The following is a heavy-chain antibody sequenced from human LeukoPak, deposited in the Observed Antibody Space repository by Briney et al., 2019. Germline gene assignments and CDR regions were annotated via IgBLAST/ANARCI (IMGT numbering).Heavy chain of an antibody. J-gene: IGHJ4*02. CDR3: ARVGYSGYDDRGSFDY. V-gene: IGHV4-39*07. D-gene: IGHD5-12*01. CDR2: IYYSGST. Sequence: PSETLSLTCTVSGGSISISSYYWGWLRQPPGPGLEWIGSIYYSGSTYYNPSLKSRVTISVDMSKNQFSLKLSSVTAADTAVYYCARVGYSGYDDRGSFDYWGQGTLVTVSS. CDR1: GGSISISSYY.